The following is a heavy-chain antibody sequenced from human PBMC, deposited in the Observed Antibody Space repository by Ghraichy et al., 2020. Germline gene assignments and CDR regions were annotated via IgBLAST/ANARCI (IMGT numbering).Heavy chain of an antibody. CDR1: GFTFSNYE. D-gene: IGHD5-18*01. Sequence: GGSLRLSCAASGFTFSNYEMNWVRQAPGKGLEWVSYISSSGSTIFYADSVKGRFTISRDNAKNSLYLQMNSLRAEDTAVYYCARWGLGYSYGYYYYYAMDVWGQGTTVTVSS. CDR2: ISSSGSTI. J-gene: IGHJ6*02. CDR3: ARWGLGYSYGYYYYYAMDV. V-gene: IGHV3-48*03.